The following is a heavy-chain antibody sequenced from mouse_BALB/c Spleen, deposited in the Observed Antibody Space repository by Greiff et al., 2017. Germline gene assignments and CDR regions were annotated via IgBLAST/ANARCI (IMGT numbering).Heavy chain of an antibody. CDR1: GFNIKDTY. V-gene: IGHV14-3*02. CDR3: ARWLLRGAIDY. Sequence: EVQLVESGAELVKPGASVKLSCTASGFNIKDTYMHWVKQRPEQGLEWIGRIDPANGNTKYDPKFQGKATITADTSSNTAYLQLSSLTSEDTAVYYGARWLLRGAIDYWGQGTSVTVSA. CDR2: IDPANGNT. J-gene: IGHJ4*01. D-gene: IGHD2-3*01.